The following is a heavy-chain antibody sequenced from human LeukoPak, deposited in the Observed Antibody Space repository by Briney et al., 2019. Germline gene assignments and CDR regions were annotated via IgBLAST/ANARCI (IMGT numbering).Heavy chain of an antibody. J-gene: IGHJ4*02. CDR3: ARLGQDSSGYY. D-gene: IGHD6-19*01. V-gene: IGHV5-51*01. CDR1: GYRFTSYW. Sequence: GGSLKISCEGSGYRFTSYWMGWVRPVPGKGLEWMGIIYPGDSDTRYSPSFQGQVTISADKSISTAYLQWSSLKASDTAMYYCARLGQDSSGYYWGQGTLVTVSS. CDR2: IYPGDSDT.